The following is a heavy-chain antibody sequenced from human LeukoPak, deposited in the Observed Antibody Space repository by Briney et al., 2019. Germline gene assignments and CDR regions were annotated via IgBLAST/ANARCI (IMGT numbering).Heavy chain of an antibody. D-gene: IGHD2-2*01. V-gene: IGHV1-46*01. CDR1: GYTFTTYY. Sequence: ASVKDSCKPSGYTFTTYYIHWVRQAPGQGLEWMGVIRPSDTYTNYAQKFQGRVTMTRDTSARTVYMELSSLRSADTAVYYCARDSHAYAYDFWGQGTLVTVSS. CDR3: ARDSHAYAYDF. CDR2: IRPSDTYT. J-gene: IGHJ4*02.